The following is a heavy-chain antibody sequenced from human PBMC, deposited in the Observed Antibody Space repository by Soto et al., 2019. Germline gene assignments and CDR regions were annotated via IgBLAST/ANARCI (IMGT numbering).Heavy chain of an antibody. CDR1: GGSISSSSYY. CDR2: IYYSGST. Sequence: PSETLSLTCTVSGGSISSSSYYWGWIRQPPGKGLEWIGSIYYSGSTYYNPSLKSRVTISVDTSKNQFSLKLSSVTAADTAVYYCARKLGVVMQNWFDPWGQGTLVTVSS. CDR3: ARKLGVVMQNWFDP. D-gene: IGHD3-3*01. J-gene: IGHJ5*02. V-gene: IGHV4-39*01.